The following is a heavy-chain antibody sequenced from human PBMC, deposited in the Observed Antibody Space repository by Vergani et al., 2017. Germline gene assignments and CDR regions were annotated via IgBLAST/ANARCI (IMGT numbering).Heavy chain of an antibody. J-gene: IGHJ3*02. Sequence: QVQLVQSGAEVKKPGSSVKVSCKASGGTFSSYAISWVRQAPGQGLEWMGGIIPIFGTANYAQKFQGRVTITAAKSTSTAYMELSSLRSEDTAVYYCARDGTLGYCSSTSCYRGAFDIWGQGTMVTVSS. D-gene: IGHD2-2*01. CDR2: IIPIFGTA. CDR3: ARDGTLGYCSSTSCYRGAFDI. CDR1: GGTFSSYA. V-gene: IGHV1-69*06.